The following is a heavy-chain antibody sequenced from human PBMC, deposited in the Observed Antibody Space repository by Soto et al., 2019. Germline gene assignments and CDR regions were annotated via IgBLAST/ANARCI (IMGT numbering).Heavy chain of an antibody. J-gene: IGHJ5*02. Sequence: QVQLQESGPGLVDPSGTLSLTCGVSGGTIRSPDWWTWVRQPPGKGLEWIGEIFQSGSTNYTPSLESRVTISVDKSKNQFSLTLTSVTAADTAVYFCARGRGRYSSGWSWFDPWGQGILVTVSS. V-gene: IGHV4-4*02. CDR2: IFQSGST. D-gene: IGHD6-19*01. CDR3: ARGRGRYSSGWSWFDP. CDR1: GGTIRSPDW.